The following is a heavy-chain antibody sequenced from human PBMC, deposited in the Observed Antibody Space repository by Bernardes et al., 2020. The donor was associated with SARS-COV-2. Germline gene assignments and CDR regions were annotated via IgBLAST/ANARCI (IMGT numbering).Heavy chain of an antibody. V-gene: IGHV4-39*01. Sequence: SETLSLTCTVSGGSISSSSYYWGWIRQPPGKGLEWIGSIYYSGSTYYNPSLKSRVTISVDTSKNQFSLKLSSVTAADTAVYYCAGTSHTIFGVVIPPPFDYWGQGTLVTVSS. CDR2: IYYSGST. D-gene: IGHD3-3*01. J-gene: IGHJ4*02. CDR3: AGTSHTIFGVVIPPPFDY. CDR1: GGSISSSSYY.